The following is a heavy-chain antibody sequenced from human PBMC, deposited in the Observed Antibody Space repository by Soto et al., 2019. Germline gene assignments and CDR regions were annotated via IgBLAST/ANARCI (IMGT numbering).Heavy chain of an antibody. Sequence: GGSLRLSCAASGFIFSDYYMDWIRQAPGKGLEWVSYIGISGNTIYYADSVEGRFTISRDNAKNSLYLQMNSLRVEDTAVYYCAKDRNNYYDSSGYYYDYWGQGTLVTVSS. V-gene: IGHV3-11*01. CDR2: IGISGNTI. CDR3: AKDRNNYYDSSGYYYDY. CDR1: GFIFSDYY. J-gene: IGHJ4*02. D-gene: IGHD3-22*01.